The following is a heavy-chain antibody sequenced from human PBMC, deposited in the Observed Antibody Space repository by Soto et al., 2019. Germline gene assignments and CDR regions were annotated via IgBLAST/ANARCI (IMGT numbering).Heavy chain of an antibody. CDR1: GGSISSSSYY. CDR3: ARRYYDFWSGYYYYYGMDV. V-gene: IGHV4-39*01. CDR2: IYYSGST. Sequence: PXGTLSLTCTVSGGSISSSSYYWGWIRQPPGKGLEWIGSIYYSGSTYYNPSLKSRVTISVDTSKNQFSLKLSSVTAADTAVYYCARRYYDFWSGYYYYYGMDVWGQGTTVTVSS. J-gene: IGHJ6*02. D-gene: IGHD3-3*01.